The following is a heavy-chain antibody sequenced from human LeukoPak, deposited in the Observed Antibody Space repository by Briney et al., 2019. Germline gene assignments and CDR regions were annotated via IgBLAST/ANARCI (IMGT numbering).Heavy chain of an antibody. CDR3: AKWVTTLLYYYYYMDV. CDR1: GFTFSSYA. D-gene: IGHD4-17*01. V-gene: IGHV3-23*01. Sequence: PGGSLRLSCAASGFTFSSYAMSWVRQAPGKGLEWVSAISGSGGSTYYADSVKGRFTISRDNSKNTLYLQMNSLRAEDTAVYYCAKWVTTLLYYYYYMDVWGKGTTVTVSS. J-gene: IGHJ6*03. CDR2: ISGSGGST.